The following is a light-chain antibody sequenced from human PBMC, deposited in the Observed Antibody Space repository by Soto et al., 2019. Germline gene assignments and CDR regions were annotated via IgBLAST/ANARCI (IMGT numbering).Light chain of an antibody. J-gene: IGKJ5*01. CDR2: GAS. Sequence: IVLTQSPGTLSLSPGETATLSCRASQTVNSDYLAWFQQRPGQAPRLLIFGASSRATGIPDRFSGSGSGTDFTPTISRLEPEDFAVYYCQQYGSSPRITFGQGTRLEIK. V-gene: IGKV3-20*01. CDR1: QTVNSDY. CDR3: QQYGSSPRIT.